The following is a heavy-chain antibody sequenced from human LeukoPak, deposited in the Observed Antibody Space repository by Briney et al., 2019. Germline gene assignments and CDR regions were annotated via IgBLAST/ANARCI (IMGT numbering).Heavy chain of an antibody. CDR1: GFTFSSYG. CDR2: IWYDGGNK. J-gene: IGHJ4*02. Sequence: PWGSLRLSCAASGFTFSSYGMHWGRQAPGKGLEWVAVIWYDGGNKNYADSVKGRFTISRDNSKNTVYLQMNSLRAEDTAVYYCVRDPYEAYWGQGTLVTVSS. D-gene: IGHD5-12*01. CDR3: VRDPYEAY. V-gene: IGHV3-33*08.